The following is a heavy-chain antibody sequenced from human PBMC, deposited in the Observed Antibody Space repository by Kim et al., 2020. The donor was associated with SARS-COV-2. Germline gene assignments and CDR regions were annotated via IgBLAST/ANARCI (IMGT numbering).Heavy chain of an antibody. J-gene: IGHJ4*01. Sequence: SETLSLTCPVSGGSISSSSYYWGWIRQPPGKGLEWIGSIYYSGSTYYNPSLKSRVTISVDTSKNQFSLKLSSVTAADTAVYYCARHDGLLWFGELFDYWG. CDR3: ARHDGLLWFGELFDY. CDR2: IYYSGST. D-gene: IGHD3-10*01. CDR1: GGSISSSSYY. V-gene: IGHV4-39*01.